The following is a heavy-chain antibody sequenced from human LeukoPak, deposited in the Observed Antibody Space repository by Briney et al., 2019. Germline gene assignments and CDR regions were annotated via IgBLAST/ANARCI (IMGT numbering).Heavy chain of an antibody. J-gene: IGHJ4*02. CDR1: GGSISSSSYY. D-gene: IGHD6-19*01. Sequence: SETLSLTCTVSGGSISSSSYYWGWIRQPPGKGLEWIGSIYYSRSTYYNPSLKSRVTISVDTSKNQFSLKLSSVTAADTAVYYCARPAVAGTTIDYWGQGTLVTVSS. CDR3: ARPAVAGTTIDY. V-gene: IGHV4-39*01. CDR2: IYYSRST.